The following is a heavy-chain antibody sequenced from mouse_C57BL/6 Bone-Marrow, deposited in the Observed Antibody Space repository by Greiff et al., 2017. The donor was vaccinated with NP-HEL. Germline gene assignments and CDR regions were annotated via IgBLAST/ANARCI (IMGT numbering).Heavy chain of an antibody. V-gene: IGHV1-26*01. Sequence: VQLQQSGPELVKPGAPVKISCKASGYTFTDYYMNWVKQSHGKSLEWIGDINPNNGGTSYNQKFKGKATLTVDKSSSTAYMELRSLTSEDSAVYYCARGEKTGTNAMDYWGQGTSVTVSS. CDR3: ARGEKTGTNAMDY. D-gene: IGHD4-1*01. CDR2: INPNNGGT. J-gene: IGHJ4*01. CDR1: GYTFTDYY.